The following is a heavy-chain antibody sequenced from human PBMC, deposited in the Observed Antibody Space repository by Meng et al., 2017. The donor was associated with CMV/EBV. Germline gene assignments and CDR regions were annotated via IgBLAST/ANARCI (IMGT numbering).Heavy chain of an antibody. CDR2: TSAYNGNT. CDR3: ARADGYNQGSLDY. D-gene: IGHD5-24*01. Sequence: ASAKVSCKASGYTFTSCGISWGRQAPGRGLEGMGWTSAYNGNTNYAQKLEGRVTMTTDTSTSTAYMELRSLRSDDTAVYYCARADGYNQGSLDYWGQGTLVTVSS. V-gene: IGHV1-18*01. J-gene: IGHJ4*02. CDR1: GYTFTSCG.